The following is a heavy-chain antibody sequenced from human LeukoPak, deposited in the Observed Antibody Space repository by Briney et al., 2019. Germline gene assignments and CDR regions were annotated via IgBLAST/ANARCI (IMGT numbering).Heavy chain of an antibody. CDR2: IYHSGIT. CDR3: ARGYWFYFDY. J-gene: IGHJ4*02. CDR1: GYSISSGYY. Sequence: SETLSLTCTVSGYSISSGYYWGWIRQPPGKGLEWIGSIYHSGITYYNPSLKSRVTISVDTSKNQFSLKLSSVTAADTAVYYCARGYWFYFDYWGQGTLVTVSS. V-gene: IGHV4-38-2*02. D-gene: IGHD2-8*02.